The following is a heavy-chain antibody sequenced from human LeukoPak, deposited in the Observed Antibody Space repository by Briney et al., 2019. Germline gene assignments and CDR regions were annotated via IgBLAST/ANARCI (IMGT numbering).Heavy chain of an antibody. D-gene: IGHD3-3*01. Sequence: GRSLRLSCAASGFTFSSYAMHWVRQAPGKGLEWVSGINWNGGSTGYADSVKGRFTISRDNAKNSLYLQMNSLRAEDTALYYCARGGITIFGVVTLFDYWGQGTLVTVSS. J-gene: IGHJ4*02. CDR3: ARGGITIFGVVTLFDY. CDR2: INWNGGST. V-gene: IGHV3-20*04. CDR1: GFTFSSYA.